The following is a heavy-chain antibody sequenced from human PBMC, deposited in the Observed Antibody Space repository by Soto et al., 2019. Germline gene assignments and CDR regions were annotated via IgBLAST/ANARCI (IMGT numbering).Heavy chain of an antibody. CDR1: GFTFSSYG. CDR2: ISYDGSNK. CDR3: AKESGDSLYWYFDL. V-gene: IGHV3-30*18. Sequence: QVQLVESGGGVVQPGRSLRLSCAASGFTFSSYGMHWVRQAPGKGLEWVAVISYDGSNKYYADSVKGRFTISRDNSKNTLYLQMNSLRAEDTAVYYCAKESGDSLYWYFDLWGRGTLVTVSS. D-gene: IGHD4-17*01. J-gene: IGHJ2*01.